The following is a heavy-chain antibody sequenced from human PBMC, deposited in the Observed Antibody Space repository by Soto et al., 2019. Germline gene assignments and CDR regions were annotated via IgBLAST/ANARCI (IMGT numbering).Heavy chain of an antibody. CDR2: ISGSGGTK. Sequence: EVQLLESGGGLVQPGRSLRLSCAASGFTFSNYAMSWVRQAPGQGLDWVSAISGSGGTKYYADSVKGRFTISSHNSKNTLFLQMNSLRAEDAAVYYCAKFFVETGSNSGWPWYVNYWGQGTLVTVSS. CDR3: AKFFVETGSNSGWPWYVNY. J-gene: IGHJ4*02. V-gene: IGHV3-23*01. CDR1: GFTFSNYA. D-gene: IGHD6-25*01.